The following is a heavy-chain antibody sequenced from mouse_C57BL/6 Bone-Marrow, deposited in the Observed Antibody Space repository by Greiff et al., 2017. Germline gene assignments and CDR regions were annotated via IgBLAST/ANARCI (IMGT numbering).Heavy chain of an antibody. CDR2: IYPGGGYT. V-gene: IGHV1-63*01. J-gene: IGHJ3*01. CDR1: GYTFTNYW. Sequence: VQLQQSGAELVRPGTSVKMSCKASGYTFTNYWIGWAKQRPGHGLEWIGDIYPGGGYTNYNEKFKGKATLTADKSSSTAYMQFSSLTSEDSAIYYCARGGVRYPFAYWGQGTLVTVSA. D-gene: IGHD1-1*01. CDR3: ARGGVRYPFAY.